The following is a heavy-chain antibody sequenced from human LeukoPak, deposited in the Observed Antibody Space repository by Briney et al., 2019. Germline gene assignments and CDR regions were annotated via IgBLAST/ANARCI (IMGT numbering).Heavy chain of an antibody. CDR2: ISGSGGST. CDR1: GFTFSSYA. Sequence: PGGSLRLSCAASGFTFSSYAMSWVRQAPGKGLEWVSAISGSGGSTYYADSVKGRFTISRDNSKNTLYLQMNSLRAEDTAVYYCAKSPGYYSSTSCYYYYGMDVWGQGTTVTVSS. D-gene: IGHD2-2*01. J-gene: IGHJ6*02. V-gene: IGHV3-23*01. CDR3: AKSPGYYSSTSCYYYYGMDV.